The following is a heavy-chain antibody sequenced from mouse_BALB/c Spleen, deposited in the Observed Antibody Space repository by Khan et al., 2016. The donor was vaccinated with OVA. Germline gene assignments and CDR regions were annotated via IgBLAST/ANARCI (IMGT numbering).Heavy chain of an antibody. D-gene: IGHD1-1*01. CDR1: GFTFSTYG. Sequence: EVELVESGGGLVQPGGSRKLSCAASGFTFSTYGMHWVRQAPEKGLEWVAYISGDSSTIYYADTVKGRFTISRDNPKNTRFLQMTSLMSEDTARYYCATSYFYGYYFDYWGPGTTLTVSS. CDR2: ISGDSSTI. J-gene: IGHJ2*01. CDR3: ATSYFYGYYFDY. V-gene: IGHV5-17*02.